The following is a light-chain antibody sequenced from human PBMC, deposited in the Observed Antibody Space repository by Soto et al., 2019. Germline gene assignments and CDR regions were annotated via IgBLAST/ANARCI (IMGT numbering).Light chain of an antibody. Sequence: DIQMTQSPSTVSAYVGDSVTLTCRASQSVTTWLAWYQQRPGKAPKLLIYKASTLKSGVPSRFSGSGSGTEFTLTISSLQPDDFATYYCQHYNSYSEAFGQGTKVDIK. CDR2: KAS. CDR1: QSVTTW. CDR3: QHYNSYSEA. J-gene: IGKJ1*01. V-gene: IGKV1-5*03.